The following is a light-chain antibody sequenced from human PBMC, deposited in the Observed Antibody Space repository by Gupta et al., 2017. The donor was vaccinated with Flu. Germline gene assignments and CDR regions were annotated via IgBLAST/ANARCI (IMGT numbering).Light chain of an antibody. CDR1: SSDVGGYNY. J-gene: IGLJ3*02. CDR2: EVS. V-gene: IGLV2-14*01. CDR3: SSYTSSSTRV. Sequence: SITISCTGTSSDVGGYNYVSWYQQHPGKAPKLMIYEVSNRPSGVSNRFSRSKSGNTASLTISGLQAEDEADYYCSSYTSSSTRVFGGGTKLTVL.